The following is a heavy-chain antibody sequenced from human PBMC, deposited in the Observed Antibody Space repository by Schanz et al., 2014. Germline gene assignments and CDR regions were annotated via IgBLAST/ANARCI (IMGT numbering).Heavy chain of an antibody. J-gene: IGHJ3*02. D-gene: IGHD5-18*01. CDR3: ASERGYSYGYGAFDI. V-gene: IGHV3-53*01. CDR1: GFTVSDNY. Sequence: QLVESGGGLIQPGGSLRLSCAASGFTVSDNYMTWVRQAPGKGLEWVSVIYSGGSTYYADSVKGRFTISRDNSKNTLYLQMNSLRAEDTALYYCASERGYSYGYGAFDIWGQGTMVTVSS. CDR2: IYSGGST.